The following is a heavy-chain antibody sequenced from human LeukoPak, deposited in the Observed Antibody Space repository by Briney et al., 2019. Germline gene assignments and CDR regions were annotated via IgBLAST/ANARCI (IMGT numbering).Heavy chain of an antibody. D-gene: IGHD6-13*01. CDR2: ISGSGGST. Sequence: GGSLRLSCAASQFIFSNYAMSWVRQAPGKGLEWVSTISGSGGSTYYADSVKGRFTISRDNSKNTLSLQMESLRAGDTAVYFCAKGGRHIPAAYYYWGQGALVTVSS. J-gene: IGHJ4*02. CDR3: AKGGRHIPAAYYY. CDR1: QFIFSNYA. V-gene: IGHV3-23*01.